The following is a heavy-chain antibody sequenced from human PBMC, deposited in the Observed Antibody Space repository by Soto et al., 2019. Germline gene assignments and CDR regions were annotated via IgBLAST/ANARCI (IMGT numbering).Heavy chain of an antibody. V-gene: IGHV3-23*01. CDR3: AKVHAEYYYDSSGYYFDY. Sequence: GGSLRLSCAASGFTFSSYAMSWVRQAPGKGLEWVSAFSGSGGSTYYADSVKGRFTISRDNSKNTLYLQMNSLRAEDTAVDYCAKVHAEYYYDSSGYYFDYWGQGTLVTVSS. D-gene: IGHD3-22*01. CDR1: GFTFSSYA. CDR2: FSGSGGST. J-gene: IGHJ4*02.